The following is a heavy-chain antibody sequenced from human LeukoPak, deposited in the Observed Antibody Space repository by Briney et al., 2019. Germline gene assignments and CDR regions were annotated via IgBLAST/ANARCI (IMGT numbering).Heavy chain of an antibody. J-gene: IGHJ4*02. CDR1: GYTFTSYD. CDR2: ISAYNDKK. V-gene: IGHV1-18*01. D-gene: IGHD3-22*01. Sequence: GASVKVSCKASGYTFTSYDISWVRQAPGQGLEWMGWISAYNDKKNYAQKLQGRVTMTTDTSTSTAYMELRSLRSDDTAVYYCARSHSYYYDSSGYYSDYWGQGTLVTVSS. CDR3: ARSHSYYYDSSGYYSDY.